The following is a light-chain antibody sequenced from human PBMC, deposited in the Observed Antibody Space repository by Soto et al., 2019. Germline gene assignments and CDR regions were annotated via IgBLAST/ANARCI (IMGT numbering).Light chain of an antibody. V-gene: IGLV1-40*01. CDR3: RSYDSSLHVV. CDR1: SSSIGAGYG. CDR2: ADN. Sequence: QSVLTQPPSVSGAPGQRVTISCTGSSSSIGAGYGVHWYQQFPGTAPRLLIYADNNQPSGVPERFSGSKSGSSASLAITGLLAEDEADYYCRSYDSSLHVVFGGGTKLTVL. J-gene: IGLJ2*01.